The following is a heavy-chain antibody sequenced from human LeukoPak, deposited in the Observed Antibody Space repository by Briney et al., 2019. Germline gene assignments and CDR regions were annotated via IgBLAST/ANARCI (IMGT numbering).Heavy chain of an antibody. V-gene: IGHV3-23*01. CDR2: ITSSAGNT. CDR1: GFTFSSYE. D-gene: IGHD6-19*01. CDR3: AKTRSWSSSAWFFDY. J-gene: IGHJ4*02. Sequence: GGSLRLSCAASGFTFSSYEMNWVRQPPGKGLEWLSAITSSAGNTYFADSVKGRFTISRDNSKNTLYLQMNSLGAEDTAVYYCAKTRSWSSSAWFFDYWGQGTLVTVSS.